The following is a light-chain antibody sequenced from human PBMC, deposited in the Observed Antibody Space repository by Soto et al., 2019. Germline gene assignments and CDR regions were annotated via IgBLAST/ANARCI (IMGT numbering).Light chain of an antibody. V-gene: IGLV2-14*03. CDR1: SSDVGAYNF. J-gene: IGLJ1*01. CDR2: DVS. Sequence: QSALTQPASVSGSPGQSITISCTGTSSDVGAYNFVSWYQQHPGKVPKLMIFDVSSRPSGVSDRFSGSKSGNTASLTISGLHAEDEGDYYCNSYTSSSTHVFGSGTKLTVL. CDR3: NSYTSSSTHV.